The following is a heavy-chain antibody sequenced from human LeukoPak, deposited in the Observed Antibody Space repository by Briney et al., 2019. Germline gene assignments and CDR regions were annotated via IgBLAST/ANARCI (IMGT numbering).Heavy chain of an antibody. J-gene: IGHJ5*02. CDR1: GYTFTSYA. Sequence: GASVKVSCKASGYTFTSYAMHWVRQAPGQRLEWMGWINAGNGNTKYSQKFQGRVTITRDTSASTAYMELSSLRSEDTAVYYCARMGVAGTRWFDPWSQGTLVTVSS. CDR3: ARMGVAGTRWFDP. CDR2: INAGNGNT. D-gene: IGHD6-19*01. V-gene: IGHV1-3*01.